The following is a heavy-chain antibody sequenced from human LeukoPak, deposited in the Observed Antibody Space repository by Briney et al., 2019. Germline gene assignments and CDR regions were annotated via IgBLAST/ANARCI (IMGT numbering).Heavy chain of an antibody. J-gene: IGHJ4*02. CDR1: GFTFSSYA. V-gene: IGHV3-23*01. Sequence: PGGSLRLSCAASGFTFSSYAMSWVRQAPGKGLEWVSGISLDGATTYYAGSVEGRFTISRDNSKNSLYLQMNSLRAEDTAVYYCARDPVTMVRGLFDYWGQGTLVTVSS. CDR3: ARDPVTMVRGLFDY. D-gene: IGHD3-10*01. CDR2: ISLDGATT.